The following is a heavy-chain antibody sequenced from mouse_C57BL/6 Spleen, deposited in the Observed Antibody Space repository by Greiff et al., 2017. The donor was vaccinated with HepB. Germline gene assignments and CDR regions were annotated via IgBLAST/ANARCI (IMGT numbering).Heavy chain of an antibody. Sequence: EVQLQQSGAELVRPGASVKLSCTASGFNIKDYYMHWVKQRPEQGLEWIGRIDPEDGDTEYAPKFQGKATMTADTSSNTAYLQLSSLTSEDTAVYYCTTSPYGSSFWYFDVWAQGPRSPSPQ. CDR1: GFNIKDYY. D-gene: IGHD1-1*01. V-gene: IGHV14-1*01. CDR3: TTSPYGSSFWYFDV. CDR2: IDPEDGDT. J-gene: IGHJ1*03.